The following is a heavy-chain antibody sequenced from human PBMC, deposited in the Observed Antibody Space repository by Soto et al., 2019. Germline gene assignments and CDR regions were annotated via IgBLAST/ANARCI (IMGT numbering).Heavy chain of an antibody. Sequence: EVQLVESGGGLVQPGRSLRLSCAASGFTFDDYAMHWVRQAPGKGLEWVSGIRWNSGSIGYADSVKGRFTISRDNAKNSLYLQMNSLRAEDTALYYCAKGGILTGYYHFDYWGQGTLVTVSS. CDR2: IRWNSGSI. D-gene: IGHD3-9*01. V-gene: IGHV3-9*01. CDR3: AKGGILTGYYHFDY. J-gene: IGHJ4*02. CDR1: GFTFDDYA.